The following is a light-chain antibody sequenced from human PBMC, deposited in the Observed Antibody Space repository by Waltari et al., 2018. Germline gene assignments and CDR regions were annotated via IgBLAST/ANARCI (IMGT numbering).Light chain of an antibody. CDR3: CSFAGSSPHVV. J-gene: IGLJ2*01. CDR2: EST. CDR1: SSDVGTYNL. V-gene: IGLV2-23*01. Sequence: QSVLTQPASVSGSPGQSITISCPGTSSDVGTYNLVSWYQLHPGKAPKLIIYESTKRPSGVSSRFSGSKSGNTASLTISGLQAEDEADYYCCSFAGSSPHVVFGGGTKLTVL.